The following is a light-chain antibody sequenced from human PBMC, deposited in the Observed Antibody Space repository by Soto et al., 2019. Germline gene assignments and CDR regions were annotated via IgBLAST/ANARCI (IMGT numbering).Light chain of an antibody. CDR2: SAS. V-gene: IGKV3-15*01. J-gene: IGKJ4*01. CDR3: QQYDNWPPVT. Sequence: EIVMTQSPATLSVSPGERATLSCRASQSVSSNFAWYQQKPGQAPRLLIHSASTRATGIPARFSGSGSGTDFTLTINSLQSEDFAVYYCQQYDNWPPVTFGGGTKVEI. CDR1: QSVSSN.